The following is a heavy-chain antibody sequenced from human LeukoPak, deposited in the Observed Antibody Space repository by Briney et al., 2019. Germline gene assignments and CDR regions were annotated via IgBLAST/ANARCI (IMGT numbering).Heavy chain of an antibody. J-gene: IGHJ4*02. CDR3: ARDRIRGGY. CDR2: INSDGSST. Sequence: PGGSLRLSSVASGFTFTSYWLHWVRQAPGKGLVWVSRINSDGSSTSYADSVKGRFTISRDNAKNTLYLQVNSLRAEDTAVYYRARDRIRGGYWGQGTLVSVSS. CDR1: GFTFTSYW. D-gene: IGHD1-14*01. V-gene: IGHV3-74*01.